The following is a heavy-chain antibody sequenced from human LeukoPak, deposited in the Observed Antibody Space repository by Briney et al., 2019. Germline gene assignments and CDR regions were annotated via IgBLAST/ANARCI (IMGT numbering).Heavy chain of an antibody. J-gene: IGHJ4*02. D-gene: IGHD6-13*01. CDR3: AKARDSNIWYPFDY. CDR2: IYYSGST. CDR1: GGSISSSSYY. Sequence: PSETLSLTCTVSGGSISSSSYYWGWIRQPPGKGLEWIGSIYYSGSTYYNPSLKSRVNISVDTSRNQFSLKLSSVTAADTAVYYCAKARDSNIWYPFDYWGQGTLVTVSS. V-gene: IGHV4-39*02.